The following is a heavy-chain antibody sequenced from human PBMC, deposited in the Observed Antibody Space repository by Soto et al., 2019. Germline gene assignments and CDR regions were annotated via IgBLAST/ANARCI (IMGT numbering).Heavy chain of an antibody. CDR1: GYTFTGYY. CDR2: INPNSGGT. Sequence: ASVKVSCKASGYTFTGYYTHWVRQAPGQGLEWMGWINPNSGGTNYAQKFQGRVTMTRDTSISTAYMELSRLRSDDTAVYYCARDRVAATLYYYYYYGMDVWGQGTTVTVSS. V-gene: IGHV1-2*02. D-gene: IGHD2-15*01. CDR3: ARDRVAATLYYYYYYGMDV. J-gene: IGHJ6*02.